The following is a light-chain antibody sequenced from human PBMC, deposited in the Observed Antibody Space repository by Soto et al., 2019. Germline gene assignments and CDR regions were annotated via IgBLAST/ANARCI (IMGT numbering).Light chain of an antibody. V-gene: IGLV1-44*01. CDR1: SSNIGSNT. CDR2: SNN. J-gene: IGLJ2*01. CDR3: AAWDDSLKGPV. Sequence: QSVLTQPPSASATPGQRVTISCSGSSSNIGSNTVNWYQQLPGTAPKLLIYSNNQRPSVVTDRLSGSMSGTSASLAISGLQSEDAADYYCAAWDDSLKGPVFGGGTKLTVL.